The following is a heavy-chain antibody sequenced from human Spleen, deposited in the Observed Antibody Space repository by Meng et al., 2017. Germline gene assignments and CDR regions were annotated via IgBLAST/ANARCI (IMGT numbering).Heavy chain of an antibody. J-gene: IGHJ4*02. Sequence: GESLKISCAVSGFTFSSSAMNWVRQAPGKGLEWVSSTSGGGGRIYYADSVKGRFSISRDNSKNTLFLQMNSLRAEDTAIYYCARLTETYYVDGWGQGTLVTVSS. CDR1: GFTFSSSA. CDR2: TSGGGGRI. V-gene: IGHV3-23*01. D-gene: IGHD3-16*01. CDR3: ARLTETYYVDG.